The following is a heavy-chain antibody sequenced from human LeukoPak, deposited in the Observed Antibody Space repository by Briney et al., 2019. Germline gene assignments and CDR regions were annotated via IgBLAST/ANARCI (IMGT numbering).Heavy chain of an antibody. CDR2: MNPNSGNT. CDR3: ARAVRGVVVVPAATIGRDYYYYMDV. V-gene: IGHV1-8*03. CDR1: GYTFTSYD. Sequence: ASVKVSCKASGYTFTSYDINWVRQATGQGLEWLGWMNPNSGNTGYAQKFQGRVTITRHTSITTAYMELSSLRSEDTAVYYCARAVRGVVVVPAATIGRDYYYYMDVWGKGTTVTVSS. J-gene: IGHJ6*03. D-gene: IGHD2-2*01.